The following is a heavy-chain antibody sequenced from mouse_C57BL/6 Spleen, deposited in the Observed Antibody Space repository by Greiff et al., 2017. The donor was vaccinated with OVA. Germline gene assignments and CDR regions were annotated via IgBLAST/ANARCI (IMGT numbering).Heavy chain of an antibody. V-gene: IGHV1-22*01. D-gene: IGHD1-1*01. CDR1: GYTFTDYN. J-gene: IGHJ1*03. Sequence: VQLQQSGPELVKPGASVKMSCKASGYTFTDYNMHWVKQSHGKSLEWIGYINPNNGGTSYNQKFKGKATLTVNKSSSTAYMELRSLTSEDSAVYYCARLGYYGSSRRGYFDVWGTGTTVTVSS. CDR2: INPNNGGT. CDR3: ARLGYYGSSRRGYFDV.